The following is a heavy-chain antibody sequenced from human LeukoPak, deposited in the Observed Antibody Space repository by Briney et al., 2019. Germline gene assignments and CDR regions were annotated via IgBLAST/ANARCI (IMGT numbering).Heavy chain of an antibody. CDR1: GGSISSYY. V-gene: IGHV4-59*01. Sequence: SETLSLTCTVSGGSISSYYWSWIRQPPGKGLEWIGYIYYSGSTNYNPSLKSRVTISVDTSKNQFSLKLSSVTAADTAMYYCARLEILRYFDLWGRGTLVTVSS. CDR3: ARLEILRYFDL. J-gene: IGHJ2*01. D-gene: IGHD3-3*01. CDR2: IYYSGST.